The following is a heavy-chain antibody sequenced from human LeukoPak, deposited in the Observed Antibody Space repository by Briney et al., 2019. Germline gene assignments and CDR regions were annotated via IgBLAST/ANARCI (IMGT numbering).Heavy chain of an antibody. Sequence: SETLSLTCTVSGGSITGFYWSWIRQPPGKGLEWIGHIYHSGSPVYNPSLRSRVTISVDTSNNQYSLKLTSVTAADTAMYYCARRTRDRSGYSGYYYYMDVWGKGTTVAISS. V-gene: IGHV4-59*01. CDR3: ARRTRDRSGYSGYYYYMDV. CDR2: IYHSGSP. J-gene: IGHJ6*03. CDR1: GGSITGFY. D-gene: IGHD3-22*01.